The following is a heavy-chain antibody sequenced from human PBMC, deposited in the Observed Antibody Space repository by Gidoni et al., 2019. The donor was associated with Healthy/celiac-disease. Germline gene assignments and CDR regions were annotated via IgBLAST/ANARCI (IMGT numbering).Heavy chain of an antibody. CDR3: ASSVGSSSGWSLNWGYYYYYGMDV. CDR1: GGSISSYY. CDR2: IYYSGST. J-gene: IGHJ6*02. V-gene: IGHV4-59*01. Sequence: QVQLQESGPGLVKPSETLSLTCTVSGGSISSYYWSWIRQPPGKGLEWIGYIYYSGSTNYNPSLKSRVTISVDTSKNQFSLKLSSVTAADTAVYYCASSVGSSSGWSLNWGYYYYYGMDVWGQGTTVTVSS. D-gene: IGHD6-19*01.